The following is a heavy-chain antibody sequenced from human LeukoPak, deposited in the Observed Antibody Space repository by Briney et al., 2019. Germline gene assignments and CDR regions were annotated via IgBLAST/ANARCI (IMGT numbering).Heavy chain of an antibody. CDR1: GFTFSSYA. CDR3: ANVGDYVWGESPFDY. V-gene: IGHV3-23*01. D-gene: IGHD3-16*01. CDR2: ISGSGGST. Sequence: GGSLRLSCAASGFTFSSYAMSWVRQAPGKGLEWVSAISGSGGSTYYADSVKGRFTISRDNSKNTLYLQMTSLRAEDTAVYYCANVGDYVWGESPFDYWGQGTLVTVSS. J-gene: IGHJ4*02.